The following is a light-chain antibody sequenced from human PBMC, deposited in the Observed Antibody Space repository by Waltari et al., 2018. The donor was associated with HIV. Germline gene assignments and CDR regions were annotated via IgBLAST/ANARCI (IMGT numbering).Light chain of an antibody. Sequence: EILMTPSPATLSVFPGERATLSCRASQSVSSNLAWYQQKPGQAPRLLVYDASTRATGIPARFSGSGSGTEFTLTISSLQSEDFAVYYCQQYNNWPPRDTFGQGTKLEIK. CDR1: QSVSSN. CDR2: DAS. J-gene: IGKJ2*01. V-gene: IGKV3-15*01. CDR3: QQYNNWPPRDT.